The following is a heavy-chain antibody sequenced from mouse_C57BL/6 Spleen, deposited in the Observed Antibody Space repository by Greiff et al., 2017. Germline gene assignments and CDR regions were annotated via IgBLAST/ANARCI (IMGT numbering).Heavy chain of an antibody. J-gene: IGHJ1*03. D-gene: IGHD1-1*01. CDR3: ARGITTVASYWYFDV. Sequence: VQLQQSGAELVKPGASVKLSCTASGFNIKDFYMHWVKQRTEQGLEWIGRIDPEDGETKYAPKFQGKATITADTSSNTAYLQLSSLTSEDTAVYYCARGITTVASYWYFDVWGTGTTVTVSS. CDR2: IDPEDGET. V-gene: IGHV14-2*01. CDR1: GFNIKDFY.